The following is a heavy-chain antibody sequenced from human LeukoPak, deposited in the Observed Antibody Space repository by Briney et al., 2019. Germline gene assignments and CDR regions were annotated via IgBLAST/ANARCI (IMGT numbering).Heavy chain of an antibody. V-gene: IGHV1-2*02. J-gene: IGHJ2*01. Sequence: ASVKVSCKASGYSFSGHYMDWVRQAPGQGLEWMGWINPNSGDTNLAQKFQGRVTMTRDTSINTAYMELSSLRSDDTAVYYCARGGTVAGHWYFDLWGRGTQVAVSS. CDR3: ARGGTVAGHWYFDL. CDR1: GYSFSGHY. CDR2: INPNSGDT. D-gene: IGHD6-19*01.